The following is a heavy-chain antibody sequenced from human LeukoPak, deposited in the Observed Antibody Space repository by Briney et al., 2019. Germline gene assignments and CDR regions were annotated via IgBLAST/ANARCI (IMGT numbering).Heavy chain of an antibody. CDR3: AIQPWGSGNNWYFDL. Sequence: ASVKVSCKASGYSFNSYLISWVRQAPGQGLEWMGWISPNSGGTDYAQRFQGRVTMTRDTSISTAYMELSSLRSDDTAVYYCAIQPWGSGNNWYFDLWGRGTLVTVSS. CDR1: GYSFNSYL. D-gene: IGHD7-27*01. J-gene: IGHJ2*01. CDR2: ISPNSGGT. V-gene: IGHV1-2*02.